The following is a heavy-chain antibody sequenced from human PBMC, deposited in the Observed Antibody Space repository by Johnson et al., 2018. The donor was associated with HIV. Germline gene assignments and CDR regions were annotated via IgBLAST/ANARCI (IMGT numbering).Heavy chain of an antibody. CDR1: GFTFSSYW. D-gene: IGHD1-7*01. V-gene: IGHV3-7*05. CDR2: MNQDGSEK. J-gene: IGHJ3*02. Sequence: EVQLVESGGGLVQPGGSLRLSCAASGFTFSSYWMSWVRQAPGKGLEWVANMNQDGSEKYYVDSVKGRFTISRDNAKNSLYLQMNSLRAEDTAVYYCARDPLAPELPNAFDIWGQGTMVTVSS. CDR3: ARDPLAPELPNAFDI.